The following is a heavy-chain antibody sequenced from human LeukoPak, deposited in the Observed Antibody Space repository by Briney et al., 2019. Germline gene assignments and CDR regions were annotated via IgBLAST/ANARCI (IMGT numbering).Heavy chain of an antibody. J-gene: IGHJ4*02. Sequence: PGGPLRLSCAASGFTFSSYAMSWVRQEKGKGLEWVSTISGSGGTTYCADSVKGRFTISRDNSRNTLFLQMISLRADDTAVYYCAKDRWTTVVRDLDYWGQGNLVTVSS. V-gene: IGHV3-23*01. CDR3: AKDRWTTVVRDLDY. CDR2: ISGSGGTT. CDR1: GFTFSSYA. D-gene: IGHD4-23*01.